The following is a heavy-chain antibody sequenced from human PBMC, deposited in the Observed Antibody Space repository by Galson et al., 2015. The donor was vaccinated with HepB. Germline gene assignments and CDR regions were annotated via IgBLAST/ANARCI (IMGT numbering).Heavy chain of an antibody. Sequence: SVKVSCKASGYRFTNYGISWVRQAPGQGLEWMGWISAQNGNTNYAQKFRGRVTMTTDTSTSTGYMELRSLRSDDTAVYYCARNYFGDGTGFDPWGQGTLVTVSS. V-gene: IGHV1-18*01. CDR3: ARNYFGDGTGFDP. J-gene: IGHJ5*02. CDR2: ISAQNGNT. D-gene: IGHD2-21*01. CDR1: GYRFTNYG.